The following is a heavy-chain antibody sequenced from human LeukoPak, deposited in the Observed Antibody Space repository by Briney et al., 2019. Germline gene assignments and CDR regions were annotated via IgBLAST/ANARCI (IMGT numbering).Heavy chain of an antibody. Sequence: SGTLSLTCTVSGGSISSYYWSWIRQPPGKGLEWIGYIYYSGSTNYNPSLKSRVTISVDTSKNQFSLKLSSVTAADTAVYYCARGYSSGWYIGWGQGTLVTVSS. D-gene: IGHD6-19*01. J-gene: IGHJ4*02. CDR1: GGSISSYY. CDR2: IYYSGST. CDR3: ARGYSSGWYIG. V-gene: IGHV4-59*01.